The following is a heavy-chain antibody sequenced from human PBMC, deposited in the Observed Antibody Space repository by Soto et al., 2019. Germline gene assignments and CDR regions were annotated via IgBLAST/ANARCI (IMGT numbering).Heavy chain of an antibody. J-gene: IGHJ4*02. CDR2: ISGSGGST. CDR3: AKDLAVRARKPRGFDY. D-gene: IGHD6-6*01. Sequence: PGGSLRLSCAASGFTFSSYAMSWVRQAPGKGLEWVSAISGSGGSTYYADSVKGRFTISRDNSKNTLYLQMNSLRAEDTAVYYCAKDLAVRARKPRGFDYWGQGTLVTVSS. V-gene: IGHV3-23*01. CDR1: GFTFSSYA.